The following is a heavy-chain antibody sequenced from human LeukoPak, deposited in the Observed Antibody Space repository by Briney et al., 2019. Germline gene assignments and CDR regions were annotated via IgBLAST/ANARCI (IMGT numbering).Heavy chain of an antibody. J-gene: IGHJ5*02. CDR3: ARKGPGITMVRGVLWERKMNWFDP. CDR2: IYYSGST. CDR1: GGSISSGGYY. V-gene: IGHV4-31*03. Sequence: PSQTLSLTCTVSGGSISSGGYYWSCLRQHPGKGLEWLGYIYYSGSTYYNPSLKSRVTISVDTSNTQFSLKLSSVTAADTAVYYCARKGPGITMVRGVLWERKMNWFDPWGQGTLATVSS. D-gene: IGHD3-10*01.